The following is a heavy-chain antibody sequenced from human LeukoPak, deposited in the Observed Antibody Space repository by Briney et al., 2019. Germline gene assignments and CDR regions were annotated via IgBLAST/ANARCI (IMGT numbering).Heavy chain of an antibody. V-gene: IGHV1-18*01. CDR3: ARDLFLWFGQSYDAFDV. J-gene: IGHJ3*01. D-gene: IGHD3-10*01. Sequence: SVKVSCKSSGYTFIDYGISWVRQAPGQGLEWMGWISTHNGDTTYAQSLQGRVNMTMDTSAKTVYMELGSLRFDDTAVYYCARDLFLWFGQSYDAFDVWGQGTVVTVSS. CDR2: ISTHNGDT. CDR1: GYTFIDYG.